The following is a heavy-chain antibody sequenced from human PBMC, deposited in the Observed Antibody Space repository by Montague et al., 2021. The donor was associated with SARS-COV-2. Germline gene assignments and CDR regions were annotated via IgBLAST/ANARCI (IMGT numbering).Heavy chain of an antibody. J-gene: IGHJ3*02. D-gene: IGHD2/OR15-2a*01. V-gene: IGHV3-74*01. CDR2: INSDGSIT. Sequence: SLRLSCAASGFTFSSYWMHWVRQAPGKGLAWVSYINSDGSITHYADSVKGRFTISRDNVKSTLYLQMNNLRAEDTAVYYCAKGGFYRFDAFDTWGQGTIVTVSS. CDR3: AKGGFYRFDAFDT. CDR1: GFTFSSYW.